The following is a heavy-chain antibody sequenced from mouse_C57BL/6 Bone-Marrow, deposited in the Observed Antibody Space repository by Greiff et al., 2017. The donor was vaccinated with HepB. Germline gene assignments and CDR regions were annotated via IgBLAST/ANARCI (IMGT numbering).Heavy chain of an antibody. CDR2: SRNKANDYTT. Sequence: EVKVVESGGGLVQSGRSLRLSCATSGFTFSDFYMEWVRQAPGKGLEWIAASRNKANDYTTEYSASVKGRFIVSRDTSQSILYLQMNALRAEDTAIYYCARVPYYGSSDWYFDVWGTGTTVTVSS. J-gene: IGHJ1*03. V-gene: IGHV7-1*01. D-gene: IGHD1-1*01. CDR3: ARVPYYGSSDWYFDV. CDR1: GFTFSDFY.